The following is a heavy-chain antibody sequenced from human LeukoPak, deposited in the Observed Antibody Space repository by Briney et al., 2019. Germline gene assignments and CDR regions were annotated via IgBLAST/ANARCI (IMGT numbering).Heavy chain of an antibody. J-gene: IGHJ4*02. V-gene: IGHV4-59*01. CDR3: ARVYSGSYGVDY. D-gene: IGHD1-26*01. CDR2: IYYSGST. CDR1: GGSISSYY. Sequence: PSETLSLTCIVSGGSISSYYWSLIRQPPGKGLEWIGYIYYSGSTNYNPSLKSRVTISVDTSKNQFSLKLSSVTAADTAVYYCARVYSGSYGVDYWGQGTLVTVSS.